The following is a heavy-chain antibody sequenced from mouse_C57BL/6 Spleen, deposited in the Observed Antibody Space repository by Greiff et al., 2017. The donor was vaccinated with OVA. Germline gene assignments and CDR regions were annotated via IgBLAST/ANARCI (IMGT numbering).Heavy chain of an antibody. J-gene: IGHJ4*01. Sequence: VQLQESGAELARPGASVKLSCKASGYTFTSYGISWVKQRTGQGLEWIGEIYPRSGNTYYNEKFKGKATLTADKSSSTAYMELRSLTSEDSAVYFCARERVYYDYDGTAMDYWGQGTSGTGSS. CDR1: GYTFTSYG. CDR2: IYPRSGNT. V-gene: IGHV1-81*01. CDR3: ARERVYYDYDGTAMDY. D-gene: IGHD2-4*01.